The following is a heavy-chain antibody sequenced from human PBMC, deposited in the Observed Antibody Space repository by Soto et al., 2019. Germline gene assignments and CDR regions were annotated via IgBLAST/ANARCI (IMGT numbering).Heavy chain of an antibody. CDR1: GYSISSSNW. Sequence: QVQLQESGPGRVKPSDTLSLTCAVSGYSISSSNWWGWIRQPPGKGLEWIGYIYYSGTTYYNPSLKSRVTMSVDTSKNQFSLKLTSVAAVDTAVYYCARREIQGPIDYWGQGTLVTVSS. D-gene: IGHD1-26*01. CDR2: IYYSGTT. CDR3: ARREIQGPIDY. J-gene: IGHJ4*02. V-gene: IGHV4-28*01.